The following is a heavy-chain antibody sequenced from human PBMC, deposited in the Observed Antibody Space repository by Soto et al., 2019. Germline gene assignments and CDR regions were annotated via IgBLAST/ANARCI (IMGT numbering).Heavy chain of an antibody. V-gene: IGHV1-2*02. CDR1: GYTFTAYY. J-gene: IGHJ6*02. CDR3: ARNMDYYYGPGSGNGHGF. Sequence: QVQLVQSGAELKEPGDSVRVSCEASGYTFTAYYTHWVRQAPGQGLEWMGWINPRFGDTSYAQDFQGRASMTRDTSISTVYMELSRLTSDDTAIYYCARNMDYYYGPGSGNGHGFWGQGTTVTVFS. D-gene: IGHD3-10*01. CDR2: INPRFGDT.